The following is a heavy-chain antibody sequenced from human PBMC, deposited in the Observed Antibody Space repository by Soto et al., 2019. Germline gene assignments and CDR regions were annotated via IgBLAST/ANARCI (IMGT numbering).Heavy chain of an antibody. J-gene: IGHJ4*02. CDR3: ARVYYYASGSPNNFDC. V-gene: IGHV5-51*01. CDR2: IYPAGSDT. D-gene: IGHD3-10*01. Sequence: PGESLKISCKGSGYSFTSYWIVWVRQMPGKGLEWMGIIYPAGSDTRYSPSFQGQVTISADKSISTAYLQWSSLKASDTAMYYCARVYYYASGSPNNFDCWGQGTLVTVSS. CDR1: GYSFTSYW.